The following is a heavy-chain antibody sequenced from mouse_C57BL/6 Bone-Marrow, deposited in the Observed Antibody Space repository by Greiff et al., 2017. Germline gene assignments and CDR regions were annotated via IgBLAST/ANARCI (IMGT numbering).Heavy chain of an antibody. CDR1: GYAFSSSW. J-gene: IGHJ2*01. CDR3: ARIYYDPLDY. V-gene: IGHV1-82*01. Sequence: QVQLQQSGPELVKPGASVKISCKASGYAFSSSWMNWVKQRPGKGLEWIGRIYPGDGDTNSNGKFKGKATLTADKSSSTAYMQLSSLTSEDSAVYFCARIYYDPLDYWGQGTTLTVSS. D-gene: IGHD1-1*02. CDR2: IYPGDGDT.